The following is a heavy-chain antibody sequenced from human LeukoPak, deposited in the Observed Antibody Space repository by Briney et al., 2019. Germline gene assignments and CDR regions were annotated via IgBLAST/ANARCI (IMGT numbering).Heavy chain of an antibody. Sequence: SVKVSCKASGYTFTGYYMHWVRQAPGQGLEWMGRIIPILGIANYAQKFQGRVTITADKSTSTAYMELSSLRSEDTAVYYCARDPIYGDYDLGAFDIWGQGTMVTVSS. CDR3: ARDPIYGDYDLGAFDI. CDR1: GYTFTGYY. CDR2: IIPILGIA. V-gene: IGHV1-69*04. J-gene: IGHJ3*02. D-gene: IGHD4-17*01.